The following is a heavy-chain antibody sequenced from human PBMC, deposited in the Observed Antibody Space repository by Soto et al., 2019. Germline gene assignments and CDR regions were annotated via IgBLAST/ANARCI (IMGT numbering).Heavy chain of an antibody. CDR2: FYPGDSTS. V-gene: IGHV5-51*01. CDR1: GYSFISYW. Sequence: GESLKLSFKPSGYSFISYWVAWVRQKPGRGLEWMGSFYPGDSTSTYSPSFQGQVTISVDKSISTAYLHLSSLKASDTAMYYCARIIGYCRNNDCSWTFDIWGQGTTVTVS. J-gene: IGHJ3*02. CDR3: ARIIGYCRNNDCSWTFDI. D-gene: IGHD2-2*03.